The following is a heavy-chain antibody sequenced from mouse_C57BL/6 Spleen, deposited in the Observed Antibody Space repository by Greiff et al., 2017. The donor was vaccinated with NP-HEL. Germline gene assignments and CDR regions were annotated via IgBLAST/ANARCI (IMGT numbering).Heavy chain of an antibody. J-gene: IGHJ1*03. CDR1: GFTFSDYY. Sequence: EVQLVESGGGLVQPGGSLKLSCAASGFTFSDYYMYWVRQTPEKRLEWVAYISNGGGSTYYPDTVKGRFTISRDNAKNTLYLQMSRLKSEDTAMYYCARQHYSNYVGWYFDVWGTGTTVTVSS. CDR3: ARQHYSNYVGWYFDV. V-gene: IGHV5-12*01. D-gene: IGHD2-5*01. CDR2: ISNGGGST.